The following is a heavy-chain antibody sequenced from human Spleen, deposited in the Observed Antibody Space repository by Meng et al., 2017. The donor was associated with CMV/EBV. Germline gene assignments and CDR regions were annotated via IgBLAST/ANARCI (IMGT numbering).Heavy chain of an antibody. D-gene: IGHD5-24*01. Sequence: ASVKVSCKASGYTFTSYYMYWVRQAPGRGLEWMGIINPSGGATSYTQKFQGRVTMTRDTSTSTVYMELSSLRSEDTAVYYCAREIKEQMAAFDLWGQGTLVTVPQ. CDR3: AREIKEQMAAFDL. CDR1: GYTFTSYY. V-gene: IGHV1-46*01. J-gene: IGHJ4*02. CDR2: INPSGGAT.